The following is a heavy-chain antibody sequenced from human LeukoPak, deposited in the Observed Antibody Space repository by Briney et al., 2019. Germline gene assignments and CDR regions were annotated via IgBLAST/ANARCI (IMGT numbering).Heavy chain of an antibody. Sequence: ASVKVSCKASGYTFTSYDINWVRQAPGQGLEWMGWMDPNSGGTNYAQKFQGRVTMTRDTSISTAYMELSRLRSDDTAVYYCAVVDTAMVSYYYYGMDVWGQGTTVTVSS. V-gene: IGHV1-2*02. CDR1: GYTFTSYD. CDR2: MDPNSGGT. J-gene: IGHJ6*02. D-gene: IGHD5-18*01. CDR3: AVVDTAMVSYYYYGMDV.